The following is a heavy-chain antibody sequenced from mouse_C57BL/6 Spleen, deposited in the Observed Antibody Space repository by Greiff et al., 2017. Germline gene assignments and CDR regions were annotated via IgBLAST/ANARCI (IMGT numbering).Heavy chain of an antibody. CDR2: IYPGDGDT. V-gene: IGHV1-80*01. J-gene: IGHJ2*01. CDR3: ARGRGLPYYFDY. CDR1: GYAFSSYW. Sequence: VKLQESGAELVKPGASVKISCKASGYAFSSYWMNWVRKRPGRGLGGMGQIYPGDGDTNYNGKFKGKATLTADKSSSTAYMQLSSLTSEDSAVYFCARGRGLPYYFDYWGQGTTLTVSS. D-gene: IGHD2-4*01.